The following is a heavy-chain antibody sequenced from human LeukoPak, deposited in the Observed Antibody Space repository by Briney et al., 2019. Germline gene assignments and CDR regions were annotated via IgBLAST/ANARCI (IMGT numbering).Heavy chain of an antibody. D-gene: IGHD5-12*01. V-gene: IGHV3-23*01. J-gene: IGHJ4*02. CDR2: ISGSGGTT. CDR1: GFTFSNYA. Sequence: GGSLRLSCATSGFTFSNYAVSWVRQAPGKGLEWVSSISGSGGTTYYADSVKGWFTISRDNSKNTLYLQMNSLRAEDTAVYYCAKDPYRASSGLVDYWGQGTLVTVSS. CDR3: AKDPYRASSGLVDY.